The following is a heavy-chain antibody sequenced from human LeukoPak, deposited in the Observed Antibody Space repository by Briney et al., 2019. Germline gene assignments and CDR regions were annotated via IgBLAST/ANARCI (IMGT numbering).Heavy chain of an antibody. CDR1: GGSFSGYY. CDR3: ARISGRNIAARWLDY. J-gene: IGHJ4*02. V-gene: IGHV4-34*01. Sequence: SETLSLTCAVYGGSFSGYYWSWIRQPPGKGLEWIGEINHSGSTNYNPSLKSRVTISVDTSKNQFSLKLSSVTAADTAVFYCARISGRNIAARWLDYWGQGTLVTVSS. D-gene: IGHD6-6*01. CDR2: INHSGST.